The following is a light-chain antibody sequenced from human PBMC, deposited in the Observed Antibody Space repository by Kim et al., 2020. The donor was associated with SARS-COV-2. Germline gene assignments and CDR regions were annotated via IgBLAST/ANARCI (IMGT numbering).Light chain of an antibody. CDR2: EVN. Sequence: GQSITISCTGTSSDVGNYDYVSWYQQRPGTAPKVIIYEVNKRPSGVSDRFSGSKSGNTASLTVSGLQAEDETDYYCCSYAGSGTWVFGVGTQLTVL. V-gene: IGLV2-23*02. J-gene: IGLJ3*02. CDR1: SSDVGNYDY. CDR3: CSYAGSGTWV.